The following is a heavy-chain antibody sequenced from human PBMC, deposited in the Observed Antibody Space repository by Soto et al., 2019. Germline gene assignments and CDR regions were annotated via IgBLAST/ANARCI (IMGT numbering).Heavy chain of an antibody. V-gene: IGHV1-8*01. CDR3: ARAKREKGIGYYYYYMDV. D-gene: IGHD1-26*01. Sequence: ASVKVSCKASGYTFTSYDINWVRQATGQGLVCMGWMNPNSGNTGYAQKFQGRVTMTRNTSISTAYMELSSLRSEDTAVYYCARAKREKGIGYYYYYMDVWGKGTTVTVS. J-gene: IGHJ6*03. CDR2: MNPNSGNT. CDR1: GYTFTSYD.